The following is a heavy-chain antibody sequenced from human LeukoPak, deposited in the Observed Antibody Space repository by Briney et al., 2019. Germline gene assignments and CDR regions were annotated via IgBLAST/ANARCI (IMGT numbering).Heavy chain of an antibody. D-gene: IGHD3-10*01. V-gene: IGHV4-38-2*02. J-gene: IGHJ5*02. CDR3: ARRLITMVRGVRTNWFDP. Sequence: QASETLSLTCTVSGSSISSNYYWDWIRQPPGKGLEWIGSLYHSGNTYYNPSLKSRVTISVDTSKNQFSLKLSSVTAADTAVYYCARRLITMVRGVRTNWFDPWGQGTLVTVSS. CDR1: GSSISSNYY. CDR2: LYHSGNT.